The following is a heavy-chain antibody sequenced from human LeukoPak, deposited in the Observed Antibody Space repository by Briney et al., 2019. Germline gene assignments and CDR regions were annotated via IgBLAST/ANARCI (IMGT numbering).Heavy chain of an antibody. J-gene: IGHJ4*02. V-gene: IGHV7-4-1*02. CDR1: GYTFTSYA. D-gene: IGHD3-16*02. CDR2: INTNTGNP. Sequence: ASVKVSCKASGYTFTSYAMNWVRQAPGQGLEWMGWINTNTGNPTYAQGFTGRFVFSLDTSVSTAYLQISSLKAEGTAVYYCARGHYVWGSYRPIDYWGQGTLVTVSS. CDR3: ARGHYVWGSYRPIDY.